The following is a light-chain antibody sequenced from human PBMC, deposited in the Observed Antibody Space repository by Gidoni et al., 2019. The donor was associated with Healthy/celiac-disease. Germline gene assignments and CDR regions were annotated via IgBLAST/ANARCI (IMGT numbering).Light chain of an antibody. CDR1: QDISNY. CDR3: QKYDNLPPYT. CDR2: DAS. J-gene: IGKJ2*01. V-gene: IGKV1-33*01. Sequence: DIQMTQSPSSLSASVGDRVTITCQASQDISNYLHVYQQKPGKAPKILSYDASNLETGVPSRFSGSGSGTEFTFTISSLQPEDIATYYFQKYDNLPPYTFGQGTKLEIK.